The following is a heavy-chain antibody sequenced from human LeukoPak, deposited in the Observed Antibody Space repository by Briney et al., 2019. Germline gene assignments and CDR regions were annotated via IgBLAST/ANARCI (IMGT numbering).Heavy chain of an antibody. CDR1: GYTFTSYG. V-gene: IGHV1-18*01. CDR3: ARDGGYSYGSRDYYYGMDV. J-gene: IGHJ6*02. Sequence: VASVKVSCKASGYTFTSYGISWVRQAPGQGLEWMGWISAHNGNTNYAQKLQGRVTMTTDTSTSTAYMELRSLRSDDTAVYYCARDGGYSYGSRDYYYGMDVWGQGTTVTVSS. CDR2: ISAHNGNT. D-gene: IGHD5-18*01.